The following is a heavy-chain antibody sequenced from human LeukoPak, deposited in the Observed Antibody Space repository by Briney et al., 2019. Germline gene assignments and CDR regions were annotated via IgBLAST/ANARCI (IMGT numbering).Heavy chain of an antibody. CDR2: IYTSGST. V-gene: IGHV4-4*07. CDR3: ARAYYDSSVGAFDI. CDR1: GGSISSYY. Sequence: SETLSLTCTVSGGSISSYYWSWIRQPAGKGLEWIGRIYTSGSTNYNPSLKSRVTMSVDTSKNQFSLKLSSVTAADTAVYYCARAYYDSSVGAFDIWGQGTMVTVSS. J-gene: IGHJ3*02. D-gene: IGHD3-22*01.